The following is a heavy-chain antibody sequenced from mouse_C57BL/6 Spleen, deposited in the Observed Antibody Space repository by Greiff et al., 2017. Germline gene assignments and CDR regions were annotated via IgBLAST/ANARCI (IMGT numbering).Heavy chain of an antibody. D-gene: IGHD2-4*01. Sequence: QVQLQQPGAELVRPGTSVKLSCKASGYTFTSYWIHWVKQRPGQGLEWIGVIDPSDSYTNYNQKFKGKATLTVDTSSSTAYMQLSSLTSEDSAVYYCAREGMDYRAMDYWGQGASVTVSS. J-gene: IGHJ4*01. CDR2: IDPSDSYT. CDR1: GYTFTSYW. CDR3: AREGMDYRAMDY. V-gene: IGHV1-59*01.